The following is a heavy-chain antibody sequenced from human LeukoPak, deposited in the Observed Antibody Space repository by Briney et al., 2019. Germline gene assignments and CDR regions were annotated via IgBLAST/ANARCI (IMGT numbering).Heavy chain of an antibody. V-gene: IGHV4-39*07. J-gene: IGHJ4*02. D-gene: IGHD2-15*01. CDR1: GGSISSSTSY. Sequence: SETLSLTCIVSGGSISSSTSYWGWIRQPPGKGLEWIAGIYYSGSTYYNPSLKSRVTISLDTSKNQFSLRLSSVTAADTALYYCARVNGAGFVVAPNDWGQGTLVTVSS. CDR2: IYYSGST. CDR3: ARVNGAGFVVAPND.